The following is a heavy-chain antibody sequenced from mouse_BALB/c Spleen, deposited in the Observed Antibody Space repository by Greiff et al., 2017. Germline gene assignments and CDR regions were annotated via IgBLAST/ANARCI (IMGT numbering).Heavy chain of an antibody. V-gene: IGHV14-3*02. Sequence: VQLKQSGAELVKPGASVKLSCTASGFNIKDTYMHWVKQRPEQGLEWIGRIDPANGNTKYDPKFQGKATITADTSSNTAYLQLSSLTSEDTAVYYCARIHYYGSLDYWGQGTTLTVSS. CDR3: ARIHYYGSLDY. CDR1: GFNIKDTY. J-gene: IGHJ2*01. CDR2: IDPANGNT. D-gene: IGHD1-2*01.